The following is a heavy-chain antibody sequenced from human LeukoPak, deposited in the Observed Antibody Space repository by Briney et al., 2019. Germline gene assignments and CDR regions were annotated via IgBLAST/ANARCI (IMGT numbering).Heavy chain of an antibody. CDR1: GGSFSDYY. CDR2: INHSGST. J-gene: IGHJ4*02. D-gene: IGHD3-10*01. V-gene: IGHV4-34*01. CDR3: ARDYHYYGSGSYGMFDY. Sequence: SETLSLTCAVYGGSFSDYYWSWIRQPPGKGLEWIGEINHSGSTNYIPSLKSRVTISVDTSKNQFSLKLSSVTAADTAVYYCARDYHYYGSGSYGMFDYWGQGTLVTVSS.